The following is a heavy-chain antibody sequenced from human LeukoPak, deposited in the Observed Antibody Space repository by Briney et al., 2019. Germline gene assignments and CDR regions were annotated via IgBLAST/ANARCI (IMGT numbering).Heavy chain of an antibody. CDR3: ARYGVSSSTSYIDF. V-gene: IGHV3-21*01. J-gene: IGHJ4*02. CDR2: ITGDSAYI. D-gene: IGHD2-2*01. Sequence: PGGSLRLSCAASGFTFSTYAMNWVRQAPGEGLKWVSCITGDSAYIYYADSVKGRFTISRDNAKNSLYLQMNSLRAEDTAVYYRARYGVSSSTSYIDFWGQGTLVTVSS. CDR1: GFTFSTYA.